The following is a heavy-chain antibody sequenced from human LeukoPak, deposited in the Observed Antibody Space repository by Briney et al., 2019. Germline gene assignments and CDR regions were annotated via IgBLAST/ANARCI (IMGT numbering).Heavy chain of an antibody. J-gene: IGHJ3*02. CDR1: GYTFTGYY. D-gene: IGHD1-26*01. Sequence: ASVKVSCKASGYTFTGYYMHWVRQAPGQGLEWMGRINPNSGGTNYAQKFQGRVTMTRDTSISTAYMELSRLRSDDTAVYYCAGVFIWEPHAFDIWGQGTMVTVSS. V-gene: IGHV1-2*06. CDR2: INPNSGGT. CDR3: AGVFIWEPHAFDI.